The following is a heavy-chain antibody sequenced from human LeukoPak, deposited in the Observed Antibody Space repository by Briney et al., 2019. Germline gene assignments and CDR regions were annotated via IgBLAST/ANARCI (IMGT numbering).Heavy chain of an antibody. CDR3: ARGAGTSGRAFDI. Sequence: SETLSLTCAVYGGSFSGYYWSWIRQPPGKGLEWIGEINHSGSTNYNPSLKSRVTISVDTSKNQFSLKLSSVTAADTAVYYCARGAGTSGRAFDIWGQGTMVTVSS. CDR2: INHSGST. J-gene: IGHJ3*02. CDR1: GGSFSGYY. V-gene: IGHV4-34*01. D-gene: IGHD1-14*01.